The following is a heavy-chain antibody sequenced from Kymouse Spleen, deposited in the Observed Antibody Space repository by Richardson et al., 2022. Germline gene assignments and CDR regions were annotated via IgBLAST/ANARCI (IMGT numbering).Heavy chain of an antibody. Sequence: QVQLQQSGPGLVKPSQTLSLTCAISGDSVSSNSAAWNWIRQSPSRGLEWLGRTYYRSKWYNDYAVSVKSRITINPDTSKNQFSLQLNSVTPEDTAVYYCAREKDYYGSGSYEDYGMDVWGQGTTVTVSS. CDR1: GDSVSSNSAA. CDR2: TYYRSKWYN. J-gene: IGHJ6*02. CDR3: AREKDYYGSGSYEDYGMDV. D-gene: IGHD3-10*01. V-gene: IGHV6-1*01.